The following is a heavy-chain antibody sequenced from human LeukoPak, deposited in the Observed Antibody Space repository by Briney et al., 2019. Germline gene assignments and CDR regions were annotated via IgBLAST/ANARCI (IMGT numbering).Heavy chain of an antibody. Sequence: PSETLSLTCAVYGGSFSGYYWSWIRQPPGKGLEWIGEINHSGSTNYNPSLKSRVTISLDTSTNQFSLKLSSVTAADTAVYYCARGEPGYCSGGSCYPFDYWGQGTLVTVSS. CDR1: GGSFSGYY. D-gene: IGHD2-15*01. J-gene: IGHJ4*02. CDR3: ARGEPGYCSGGSCYPFDY. V-gene: IGHV4-34*01. CDR2: INHSGST.